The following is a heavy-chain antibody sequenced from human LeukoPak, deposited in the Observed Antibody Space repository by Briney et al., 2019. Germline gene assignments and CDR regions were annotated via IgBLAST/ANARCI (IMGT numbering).Heavy chain of an antibody. CDR3: ARDTLWE. Sequence: SGGSLRLSCAASGFTFSNAWMSWVRQAPGKGLEWVAVISFDGSNKYYGDSVKGRFTISRDNSKNTLYLQMNSLRPDDTAIYYCARDTLWEWGQGTLVTVSS. D-gene: IGHD1-26*01. CDR2: ISFDGSNK. CDR1: GFTFSNAW. J-gene: IGHJ4*02. V-gene: IGHV3-30-3*01.